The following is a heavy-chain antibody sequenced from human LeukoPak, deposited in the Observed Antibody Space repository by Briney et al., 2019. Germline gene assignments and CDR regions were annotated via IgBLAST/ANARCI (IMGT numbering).Heavy chain of an antibody. CDR2: IYYSGST. CDR1: GGSISSYY. CDR3: ARVKSVDYEFDY. D-gene: IGHD4-17*01. V-gene: IGHV4-59*01. Sequence: SETLSLTCTVSGGSISSYYWSWIRQPPGKGLEWIGYIYYSGSTTYNPSLKSRVTISVDTSKNQFSLRLSSVTAEDTAMYYCARVKSVDYEFDYWGQGTLVTVSS. J-gene: IGHJ4*02.